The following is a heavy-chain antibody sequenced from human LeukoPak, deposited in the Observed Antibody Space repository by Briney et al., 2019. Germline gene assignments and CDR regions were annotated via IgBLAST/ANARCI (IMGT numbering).Heavy chain of an antibody. V-gene: IGHV1-46*01. Sequence: GASVKVSCKASGYTFTSYYMHWARQAPGQGLEWMGIINPSGGSTSYAQKFQGRVTMTRDTSTSTVYMELSSLRSEDTAVYYCARVQARLRLGELSLSYWGQGTLVTVSS. D-gene: IGHD3-16*02. CDR1: GYTFTSYY. CDR3: ARVQARLRLGELSLSY. J-gene: IGHJ4*02. CDR2: INPSGGST.